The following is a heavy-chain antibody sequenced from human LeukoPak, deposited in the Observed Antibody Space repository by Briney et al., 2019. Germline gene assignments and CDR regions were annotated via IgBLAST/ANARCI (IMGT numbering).Heavy chain of an antibody. J-gene: IGHJ4*02. D-gene: IGHD3-10*01. CDR2: ISWNDDK. Sequence: SGPTLVNPTQTDTLTCTFSWVALSTSGVGVGWIRQPPGKALELLALISWNDDKRYSPSLKSRLTIIKDTSNNQVVLTMRNIEPLDPATYYDAQYGSGNYRGIDYWGQGTLVTVSS. CDR3: AQYGSGNYRGIDY. CDR1: WVALSTSGVG. V-gene: IGHV2-5*01.